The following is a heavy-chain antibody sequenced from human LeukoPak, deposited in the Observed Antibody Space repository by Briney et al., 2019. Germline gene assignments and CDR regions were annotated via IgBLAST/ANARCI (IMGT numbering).Heavy chain of an antibody. CDR2: IYYSGST. Sequence: SETLSLTCAVYGGSFSGYYWSWIRQPPGKGLEWIGEIYYSGSTNYNPSLKSRVTISVDTSKNQFSLKLSSVTAADTAVYYCARGGTIFGVVISYYYYGMDVWGQGTTVTVSS. CDR3: ARGGTIFGVVISYYYYGMDV. J-gene: IGHJ6*02. V-gene: IGHV4-34*01. CDR1: GGSFSGYY. D-gene: IGHD3-3*01.